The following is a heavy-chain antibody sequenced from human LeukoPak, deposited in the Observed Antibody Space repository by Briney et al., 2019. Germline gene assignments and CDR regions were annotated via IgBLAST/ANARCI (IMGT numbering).Heavy chain of an antibody. J-gene: IGHJ6*02. CDR1: GFTVKNYA. CDR3: VKGQGPTVYYYGMDV. V-gene: IGHV3-64D*09. CDR2: ITFNGGNT. D-gene: IGHD4-11*01. Sequence: GGSLRLSCSASGFTVKNYAMHWVRQAPGKGLEYVSGITFNGGNTNYADSVKGRFTIYRDNSKNTLYLQMSSLRGEDTAVFYCVKGQGPTVYYYGMDVWGQGTTVTVSS.